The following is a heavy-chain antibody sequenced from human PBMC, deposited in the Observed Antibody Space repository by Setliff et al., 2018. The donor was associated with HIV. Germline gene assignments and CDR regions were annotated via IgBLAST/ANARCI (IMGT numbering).Heavy chain of an antibody. J-gene: IGHJ4*02. CDR1: GYSISSGYY. CDR3: ASLEPYSSGWFFDY. V-gene: IGHV4-38-2*01. D-gene: IGHD6-19*01. CDR2: IYHSGST. Sequence: PSETLSLTCAVSGYSISSGYYWGWIRQPPGKGLEWIGNIYHSGSTYYNPSLKSRVTISVDTSKNQFSLKLSSVTAADTALYYCASLEPYSSGWFFDYWGQGTLVTVSS.